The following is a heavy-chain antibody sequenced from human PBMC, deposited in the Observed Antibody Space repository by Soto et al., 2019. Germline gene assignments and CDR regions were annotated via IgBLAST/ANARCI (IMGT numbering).Heavy chain of an antibody. CDR2: INQDGSEK. Sequence: EVHLVESGGGLVQTGGSLRLSCAIFESTVSRDWMNWVRQAPGKGLEWVAHINQDGSEKYYVDSVKGRFTISRANAKNLFYLQINSLRPADTAMYYCSGGVGDAFWGQGTLVTVSS. J-gene: IGHJ4*02. CDR3: SGGVGDAF. D-gene: IGHD3-3*01. V-gene: IGHV3-7*04. CDR1: ESTVSRDW.